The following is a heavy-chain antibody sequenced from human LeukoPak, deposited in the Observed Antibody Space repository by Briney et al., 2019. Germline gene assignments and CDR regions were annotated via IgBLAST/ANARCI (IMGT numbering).Heavy chain of an antibody. CDR2: INHSGST. CDR3: ARRGPDYVWGSYRSAFDY. V-gene: IGHV4-34*01. J-gene: IGHJ4*02. D-gene: IGHD3-16*02. Sequence: SETLSLTCAVYGGSFSGYYWSWIRQPPGKGLEWIGEINHSGSTNYNPSLKSRVTISVDTSKNQFSLKLSSVTAADTAVYYCARRGPDYVWGSYRSAFDYWGQGTLVTVSS. CDR1: GGSFSGYY.